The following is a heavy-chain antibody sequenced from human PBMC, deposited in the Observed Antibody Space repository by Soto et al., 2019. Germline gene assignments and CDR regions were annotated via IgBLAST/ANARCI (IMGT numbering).Heavy chain of an antibody. CDR2: VSTHDDET. V-gene: IGHV1-18*01. J-gene: IGHJ5*02. CDR3: ARRLYFDTWFDP. CDR1: GYTFNMYG. Sequence: GASVKVSCKTSGYTFNMYGISWARQAPGQGLEWMGYVSTHDDETIYAQKFQGRITISADKSLNTAYLQWNSLRASDSAMYYCARRLYFDTWFDPWGQGTLVTVSS. D-gene: IGHD3-9*01.